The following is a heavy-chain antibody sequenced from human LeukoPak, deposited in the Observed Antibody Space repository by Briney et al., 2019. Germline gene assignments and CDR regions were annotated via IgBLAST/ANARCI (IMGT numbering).Heavy chain of an antibody. CDR3: ARRVVAATPAEYYFDY. CDR1: GFTFSSYS. CDR2: ISSSSYI. D-gene: IGHD2-15*01. Sequence: GGSLRLSCAASGFTFSSYSMNWVRQAPGKGLEWVSSISSSSYIYYADSVKGRFTISRDNAKNSLYLQMNSLRAEDTAVYYCARRVVAATPAEYYFDYWGQGTLVTVSS. J-gene: IGHJ4*02. V-gene: IGHV3-21*01.